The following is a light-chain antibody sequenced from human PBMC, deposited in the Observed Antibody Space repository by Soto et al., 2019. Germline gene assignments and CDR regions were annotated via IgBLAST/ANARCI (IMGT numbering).Light chain of an antibody. CDR2: GAS. J-gene: IGKJ2*01. V-gene: IGKV3-20*01. Sequence: EIVLTQSPGTLSLSPGETATLSCRASQSVTKRFLAWYQQKPGQAPRLIIYGASSRATGIAERFSGGGSGTDFTLTINRLEPEDFAVYYCQQYGESSYAFGQGTKLQIK. CDR1: QSVTKRF. CDR3: QQYGESSYA.